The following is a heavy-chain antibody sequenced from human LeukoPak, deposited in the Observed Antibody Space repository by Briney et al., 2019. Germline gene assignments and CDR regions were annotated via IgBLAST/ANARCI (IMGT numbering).Heavy chain of an antibody. D-gene: IGHD6-19*01. CDR3: ASLVDGAVAGTDDY. J-gene: IGHJ4*02. V-gene: IGHV1-2*02. Sequence: ASVKVSCKASGYTFTGYYMHWVRQAPGQGLEWIGWINPNSGGTNYAQKFQGRVTMTRDTSISTAYMELSRLSSDDTAVYYCASLVDGAVAGTDDYWGQGTLVTVSS. CDR2: INPNSGGT. CDR1: GYTFTGYY.